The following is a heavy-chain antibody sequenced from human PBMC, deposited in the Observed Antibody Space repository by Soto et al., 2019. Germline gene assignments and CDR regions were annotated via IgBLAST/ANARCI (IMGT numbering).Heavy chain of an antibody. CDR2: INPNSGGT. D-gene: IGHD3-3*01. CDR1: GYTFTGYY. V-gene: IGHV1-2*04. Sequence: ASVKVSCKASGYTFTGYYMHWVRQAPGQGLEWMGWINPNSGGTNYAQKFQGWVTMTRDTSISTAYMELSRLRSDDTAVYYCARSEWLPRYYYYGMDVWGQGTTVTVSS. J-gene: IGHJ6*02. CDR3: ARSEWLPRYYYYGMDV.